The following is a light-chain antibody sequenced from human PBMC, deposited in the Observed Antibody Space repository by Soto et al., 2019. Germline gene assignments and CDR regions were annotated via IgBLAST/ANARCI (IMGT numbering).Light chain of an antibody. CDR3: QQYESYPMT. CDR2: KAS. V-gene: IGKV1-5*03. J-gene: IGKJ4*01. Sequence: DSQMTQYPSTLSASIGDRVTITCRAGQSISSWLAWYQQKPGKAPKLLISKASTLQSGVPPRFSGSGSGTEFALIINSLQPDDCATYYCQQYESYPMTFGGGTKVEIK. CDR1: QSISSW.